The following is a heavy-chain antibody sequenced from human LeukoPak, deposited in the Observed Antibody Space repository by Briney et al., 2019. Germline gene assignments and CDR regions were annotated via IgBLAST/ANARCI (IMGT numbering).Heavy chain of an antibody. CDR3: ARNHYDWLGTAAFDI. J-gene: IGHJ3*02. CDR1: GFTVSSNY. Sequence: GSLRLSCAASGFTVSSNYMSWVRQAPGKGLEWVSVIYSGGSTYYADSVKGRFTISRDNSKNTLYLQMNSLRAEDTAVYYCARNHYDWLGTAAFDIWGQGTMVTVSS. V-gene: IGHV3-53*01. D-gene: IGHD3-22*01. CDR2: IYSGGST.